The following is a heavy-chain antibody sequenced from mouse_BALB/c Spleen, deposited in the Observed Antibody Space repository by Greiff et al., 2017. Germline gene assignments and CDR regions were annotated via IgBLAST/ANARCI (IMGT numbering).Heavy chain of an antibody. Sequence: EVQGVESGGGLVKPGGSLKLSCAASGFAFSSYDMSWVRQTPEKRLEWVAYISSGGGSTYYPDTVKGRFTISRDNAKNTLYLQMSSLKSEDTAMYYCARRDYDGYYGYFDVWGAGTTVTVSS. CDR1: GFAFSSYD. J-gene: IGHJ1*01. CDR2: ISSGGGST. V-gene: IGHV5-12-1*01. CDR3: ARRDYDGYYGYFDV. D-gene: IGHD2-3*01.